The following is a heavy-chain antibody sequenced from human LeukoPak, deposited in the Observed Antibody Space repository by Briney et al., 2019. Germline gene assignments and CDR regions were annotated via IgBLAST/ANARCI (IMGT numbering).Heavy chain of an antibody. Sequence: GASVKVSCKASGYTFTSYYMHWVRQAPGQGLEWMGIINPSGGSTSYAQKFQGRVTITADKSTSTAYMDLSSLRSEDSAVYYCARSGGSGDNNWFDPWGQGTLVTVSS. CDR3: ARSGGSGDNNWFDP. D-gene: IGHD3-10*01. V-gene: IGHV1-46*01. CDR2: INPSGGST. J-gene: IGHJ5*02. CDR1: GYTFTSYY.